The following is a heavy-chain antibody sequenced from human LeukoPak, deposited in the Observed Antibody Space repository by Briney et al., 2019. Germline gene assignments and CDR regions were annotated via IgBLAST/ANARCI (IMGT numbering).Heavy chain of an antibody. D-gene: IGHD1-26*01. V-gene: IGHV3-30-3*01. Sequence: SGGSLRLSCAASGFTFSSHAMVWVRQAPGKGLEWVSFISHDGSESFHTESVKGRFTISRDNFKNTADLQVSGLKEGDTAVYYCARDWGQRGVGATLAIWGQGTLVIVSS. CDR2: ISHDGSES. CDR1: GFTFSSHA. J-gene: IGHJ4*02. CDR3: ARDWGQRGVGATLAI.